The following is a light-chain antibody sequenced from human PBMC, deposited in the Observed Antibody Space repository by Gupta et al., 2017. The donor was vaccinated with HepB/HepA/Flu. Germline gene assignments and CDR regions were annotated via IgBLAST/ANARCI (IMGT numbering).Light chain of an antibody. J-gene: IGLJ1*01. Sequence: SALAQPASVSGSLGPSITISCTGTSSDVGGYNYLSWYQQHPGKDPKRLIYDVTNRPSGVSDRFAASKSSTKASLTISGLQAKDEADDDCSYYTSDNTPLVFGAGTKLTVI. CDR2: DVT. V-gene: IGLV2-14*03. CDR3: SYYTSDNTPLV. CDR1: SSDVGGYNY.